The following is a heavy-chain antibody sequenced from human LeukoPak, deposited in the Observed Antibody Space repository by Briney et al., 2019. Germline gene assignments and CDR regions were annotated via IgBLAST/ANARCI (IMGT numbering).Heavy chain of an antibody. Sequence: PSETLSLTCTVSGGSISSYYWSWIRQPPGKGLEWIGYIYYSGSTNYNPSLKSRVTISVDTSKNQFSLKLSSVTAADTAVYYCARGLRGPYTTGYSSGWLAYAFDIWGQGTMVTVSS. D-gene: IGHD6-19*01. CDR2: IYYSGST. CDR1: GGSISSYY. V-gene: IGHV4-59*12. J-gene: IGHJ3*02. CDR3: ARGLRGPYTTGYSSGWLAYAFDI.